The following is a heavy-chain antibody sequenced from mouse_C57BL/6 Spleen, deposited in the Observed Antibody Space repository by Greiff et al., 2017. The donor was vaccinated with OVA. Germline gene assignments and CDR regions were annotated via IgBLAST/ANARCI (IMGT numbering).Heavy chain of an antibody. D-gene: IGHD1-1*01. CDR1: GFTFSSYG. CDR3: ARQGTVVEYFDV. V-gene: IGHV5-6*01. CDR2: ISSGGSYT. Sequence: EVQVVESGGDLVKPGGSLKLSCAASGFTFSSYGMSWVRQTPDKRLEWVATISSGGSYTYYPDSVKGRFTISRDNAKNTLYLQMSSLKSEDTAMYYCARQGTVVEYFDVWGTGTTVTVSS. J-gene: IGHJ1*03.